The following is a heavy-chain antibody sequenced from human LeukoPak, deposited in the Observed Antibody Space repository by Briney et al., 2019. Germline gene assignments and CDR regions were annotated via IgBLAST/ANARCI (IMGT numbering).Heavy chain of an antibody. Sequence: GRSPRLSCAASGFTFDDYAMHWVRQVPGRGLEWVSHITWNSGTKTYADSVRDRFTISRDNAKNSLYLQMNSLRPEDTALYYCSRGDDSSGYYDTNIDYWGQGILVTVSS. D-gene: IGHD3-22*01. CDR3: SRGDDSSGYYDTNIDY. J-gene: IGHJ4*02. CDR1: GFTFDDYA. CDR2: ITWNSGTK. V-gene: IGHV3-9*01.